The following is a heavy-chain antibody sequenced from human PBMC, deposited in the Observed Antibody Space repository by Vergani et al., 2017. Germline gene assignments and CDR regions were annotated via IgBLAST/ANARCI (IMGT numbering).Heavy chain of an antibody. V-gene: IGHV4-38-2*01. CDR2: VSHSGST. Sequence: QVQLQESGPGLVQPAETLSLTCVVSNSSINSKYYLGWIRQSPGKRLEWIGSVSHSGSTFSNPSLKSRVTISVDKSKKLISLILNSVTAADTAVYYCVRDAINYDVLTGYYIGLDSWGQGTLVTVSS. J-gene: IGHJ4*02. CDR1: NSSINSKYY. CDR3: VRDAINYDVLTGYYIGLDS. D-gene: IGHD3-9*01.